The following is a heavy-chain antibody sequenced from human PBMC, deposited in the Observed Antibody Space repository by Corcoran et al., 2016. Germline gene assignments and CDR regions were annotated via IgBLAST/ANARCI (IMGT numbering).Heavy chain of an antibody. V-gene: IGHV3-48*02. D-gene: IGHD3-10*01. CDR1: GFTFSSYS. CDR3: ARDYSMASSPYGMDV. J-gene: IGHJ6*02. Sequence: EVQLVESGGGLVQPGGSLRLSCAASGFTFSSYSMNWVRQAPGKGLEWVSYISSSSSTIYYADSVKGRFTISRDNAKNSLYLQMNSLRDEDTAVYYCARDYSMASSPYGMDVWGQGTTVTVSS. CDR2: ISSSSSTI.